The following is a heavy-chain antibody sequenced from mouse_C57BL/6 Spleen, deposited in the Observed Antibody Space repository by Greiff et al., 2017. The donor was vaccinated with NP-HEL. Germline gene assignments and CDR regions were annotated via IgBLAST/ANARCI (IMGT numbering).Heavy chain of an antibody. CDR1: GYTFTDYN. CDR2: INPNNGGT. Sequence: EVQLQQSGPELVKPGASVKMSCKASGYTFTDYNMHWVKQSHGKSLEWIGYINPNNGGTSYNQKFKGKATLTVNKSSSTAYMELRSLTSEDSAVYYCARRGEIYYDYNWYFDVWGTGTTVTVSS. D-gene: IGHD2-4*01. J-gene: IGHJ1*03. CDR3: ARRGEIYYDYNWYFDV. V-gene: IGHV1-22*01.